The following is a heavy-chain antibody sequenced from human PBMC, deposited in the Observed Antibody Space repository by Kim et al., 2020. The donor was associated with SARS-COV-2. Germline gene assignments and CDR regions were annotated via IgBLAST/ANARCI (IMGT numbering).Heavy chain of an antibody. CDR2: IYYSGST. V-gene: IGHV4-59*01. CDR1: GGSISSYY. D-gene: IGHD3-9*01. J-gene: IGHJ1*01. CDR3: ARAYYDILTGYYPEYFQH. Sequence: SETLSLTCTVSGGSISSYYWSWIRQPPGKGLELIGYIYYSGSTNYNPSLKSRVTISVDTSKNQFSLKLSSVTAADTAVYYYARAYYDILTGYYPEYFQH.